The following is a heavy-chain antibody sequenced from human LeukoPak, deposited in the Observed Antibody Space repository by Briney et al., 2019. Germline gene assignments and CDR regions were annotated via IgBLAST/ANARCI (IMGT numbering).Heavy chain of an antibody. D-gene: IGHD6-19*01. J-gene: IGHJ4*02. V-gene: IGHV1-69*13. Sequence: SVKVSCKASGCSFSTYAIDGVRQAPGQGLEWMGRIIPVFGTANYAQKIQGRVTITADESTSTAYMELSSLRSEDTAVYYCARDHSSGLYYFDYWGQGTLVTVSS. CDR1: GCSFSTYA. CDR2: IIPVFGTA. CDR3: ARDHSSGLYYFDY.